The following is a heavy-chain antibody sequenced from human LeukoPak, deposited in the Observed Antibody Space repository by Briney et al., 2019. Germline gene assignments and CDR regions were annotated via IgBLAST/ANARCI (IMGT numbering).Heavy chain of an antibody. J-gene: IGHJ4*02. Sequence: GGSLRLSCAASGFTFSSYAMSWARKAPGKGLEWVAAISGSGGSTYYSASVKGRFTISRDNYKHTLYLQMNSLRAEDTAVYYCAKGPVSRCYFDYWGQGTLVTVSS. V-gene: IGHV3-23*01. D-gene: IGHD2-2*01. CDR3: AKGPVSRCYFDY. CDR1: GFTFSSYA. CDR2: ISGSGGST.